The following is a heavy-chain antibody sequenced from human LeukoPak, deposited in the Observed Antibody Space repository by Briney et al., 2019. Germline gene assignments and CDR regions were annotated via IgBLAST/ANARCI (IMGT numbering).Heavy chain of an antibody. CDR2: ISGRGGST. CDR1: GFTFNNFA. Sequence: GGSLRLSCAASGFTFNNFAMSWVRQAPGKGLEGVSGISGRGGSTHYADSLRGRFIISRDNSKNTLYLQMNSLRDEDTAFYYCALIYDFFNGGTVGDYWGQGALVTVSS. D-gene: IGHD5/OR15-5a*01. CDR3: ALIYDFFNGGTVGDY. J-gene: IGHJ4*02. V-gene: IGHV3-23*01.